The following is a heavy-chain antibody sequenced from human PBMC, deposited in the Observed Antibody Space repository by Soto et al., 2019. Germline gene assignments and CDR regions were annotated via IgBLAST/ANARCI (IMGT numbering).Heavy chain of an antibody. CDR1: GGSISTYY. CDR3: ATSQRSDNWFDP. CDR2: LYYSGST. J-gene: IGHJ5*02. Sequence: SETLSLTCSVYGGSISTYYWSWIRQPPGKRLEWIGYLYYSGSTNYNPSLKSRVTISIDTSKNQFSLKLSSVTAADTAVYYCATSQRSDNWFDPWGQGTLVTVSS. V-gene: IGHV4-59*01.